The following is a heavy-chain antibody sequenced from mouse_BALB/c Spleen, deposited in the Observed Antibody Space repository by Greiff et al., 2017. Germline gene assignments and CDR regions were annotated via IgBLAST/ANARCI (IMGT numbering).Heavy chain of an antibody. J-gene: IGHJ2*01. D-gene: IGHD2-14*01. CDR3: ARSGYDLLYYFDY. Sequence: VQLKQSGPGLVKPSQSLSLTCTVTGYSITSDYAWNWIRQFPGNKLEWMGYISYSGSTSYNPSLKSRISITRDTSKNQFFLQLNSVTTEDTATYYCARSGYDLLYYFDYWGQGTTLTVSS. CDR1: GYSITSDYA. CDR2: ISYSGST. V-gene: IGHV3-2*02.